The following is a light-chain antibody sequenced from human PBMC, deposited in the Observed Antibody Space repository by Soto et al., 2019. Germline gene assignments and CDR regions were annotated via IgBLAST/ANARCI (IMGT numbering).Light chain of an antibody. V-gene: IGKV3-15*01. CDR2: GAS. Sequence: EIVMTQSPATLSVSPGERATLSCRASQSINNNLAWYQQKPGQGPRLLIYGASSRATGIPARFSGSGSGTGFTLTISSLQSEDFAIYYCQQYNNWPRTFGGGTKVEIK. J-gene: IGKJ4*01. CDR1: QSINNN. CDR3: QQYNNWPRT.